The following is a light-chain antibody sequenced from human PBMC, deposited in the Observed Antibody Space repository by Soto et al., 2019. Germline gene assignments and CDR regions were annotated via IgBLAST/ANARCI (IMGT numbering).Light chain of an antibody. CDR2: SNN. J-gene: IGLJ1*01. CDR3: AAWDDSLNGCV. Sequence: QSVLTQPPSASGTPGQRVTISCSGSNSNIGINTVNWYQQLPGTAPKLLIFSNNQRPSGVPDRFSASKSGTSASLAISGLQSEDEADYYCAAWDDSLNGCVFGTGTKVTVL. V-gene: IGLV1-44*01. CDR1: NSNIGINT.